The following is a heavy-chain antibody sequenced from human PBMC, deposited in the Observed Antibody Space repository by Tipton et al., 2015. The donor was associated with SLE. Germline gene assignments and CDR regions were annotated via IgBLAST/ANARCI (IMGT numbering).Heavy chain of an antibody. CDR2: IYYSGST. V-gene: IGHV4-39*07. CDR3: ARDVRVATRTTGSAFDI. J-gene: IGHJ3*02. CDR1: GGSISSSSYY. D-gene: IGHD1-14*01. Sequence: LRLSCTVSGGSISSSSYYWGWIRQPPGKGLEWIGSIYYSGSTYYNPSLKSRVTISVDTSKNQFSLKLSSVTAADTAVYYCARDVRVATRTTGSAFDIWGQGTMVTVSS.